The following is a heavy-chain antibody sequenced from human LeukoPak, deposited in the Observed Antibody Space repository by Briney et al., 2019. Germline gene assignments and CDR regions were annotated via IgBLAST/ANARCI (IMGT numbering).Heavy chain of an antibody. CDR1: GFTFSSYG. D-gene: IGHD2-21*01. J-gene: IGHJ3*02. V-gene: IGHV3-33*06. CDR3: AKVFSFAFDI. Sequence: GRSLRLSCAASGFTFSSYGMHWVRQAPGKGLEWVAVIWYDGSNKYYADSVKGRFTISRDNSKNTLYQQMNSLRAEDTAVYYCAKVFSFAFDIWGQGTMVTVSS. CDR2: IWYDGSNK.